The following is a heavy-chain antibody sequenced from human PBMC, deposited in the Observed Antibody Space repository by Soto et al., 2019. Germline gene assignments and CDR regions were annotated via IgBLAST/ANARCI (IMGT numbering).Heavy chain of an antibody. CDR2: ISYSGAT. J-gene: IGHJ4*02. CDR3: ARAPRGNYGYPSYFDY. CDR1: GASISGYH. Sequence: SETLSLTCTVSGASISGYHWSWIRQFPGKGLECLGYISYSGATNYNPSLKSRITMSIDTSKNQFSLKLSSVTAADTAVYYCARAPRGNYGYPSYFDYWGQGTLVTVSS. D-gene: IGHD3-10*01. V-gene: IGHV4-59*01.